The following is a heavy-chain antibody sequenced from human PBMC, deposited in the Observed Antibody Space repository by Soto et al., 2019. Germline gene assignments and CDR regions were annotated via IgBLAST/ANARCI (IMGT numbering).Heavy chain of an antibody. CDR1: GFTFSRFW. CDR2: IHSDGSST. D-gene: IGHD1-26*01. Sequence: GGSLRLSCAASGFTFSRFWMHWVRQAPGKGLVWVAHIHSDGSSTSYADFVKGRFTISRDNAKSTVHLQMNSLRAEDTAMYYCIRDFGEVGSTAAFDIWGHGTMVTVSS. CDR3: IRDFGEVGSTAAFDI. V-gene: IGHV3-74*01. J-gene: IGHJ3*02.